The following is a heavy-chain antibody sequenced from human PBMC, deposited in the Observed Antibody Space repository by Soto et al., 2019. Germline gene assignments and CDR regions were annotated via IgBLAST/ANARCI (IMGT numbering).Heavy chain of an antibody. D-gene: IGHD4-17*01. J-gene: IGHJ6*03. Sequence: SQTLSLTCAISGDNVSSNSAAWNWIRQSPSRGLEWLGRTYYRSKWYNDYAVSVKSRITINPDTSKNQFSLQLNSVTPEDTAVYYCARHYTTTTSDYVEVGYYYYMDVWGKGTTVTVSS. CDR3: ARHYTTTTSDYVEVGYYYYMDV. CDR2: TYYRSKWYN. CDR1: GDNVSSNSAA. V-gene: IGHV6-1*01.